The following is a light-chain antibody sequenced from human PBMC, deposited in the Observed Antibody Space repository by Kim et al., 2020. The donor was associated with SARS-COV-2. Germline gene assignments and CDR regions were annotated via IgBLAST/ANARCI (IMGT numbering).Light chain of an antibody. Sequence: ALGQTVRITCQGHSLRTYFASWYQRKPGQAPVLVIYGKDNRPSGIPDRFSGSSSGDSASLTITGAQAEDDADYYCNSRDSSDNPVVCGGGTQLTVL. CDR2: GKD. CDR1: SLRTYF. J-gene: IGLJ2*01. CDR3: NSRDSSDNPVV. V-gene: IGLV3-19*01.